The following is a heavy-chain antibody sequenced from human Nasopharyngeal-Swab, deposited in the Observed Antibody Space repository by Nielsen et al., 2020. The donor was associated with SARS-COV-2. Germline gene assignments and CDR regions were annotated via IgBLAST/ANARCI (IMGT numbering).Heavy chain of an antibody. CDR2: ISGSGGST. CDR3: AKDDRRSQWLVDYYYGMDV. Sequence: GGSLRLSCAASGFTFSSYAMSWVRQAPGKGLEWVSAISGSGGSTYYADSVKGRFTISRDNSKNTLYLQMNSLRAEDTAVYYCAKDDRRSQWLVDYYYGMDVWGQETTVTVSS. D-gene: IGHD6-19*01. V-gene: IGHV3-23*01. J-gene: IGHJ6*02. CDR1: GFTFSSYA.